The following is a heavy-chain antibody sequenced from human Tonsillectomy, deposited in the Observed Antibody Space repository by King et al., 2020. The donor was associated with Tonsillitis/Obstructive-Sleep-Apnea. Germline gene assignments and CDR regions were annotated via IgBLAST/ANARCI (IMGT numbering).Heavy chain of an antibody. V-gene: IGHV4-59*08. Sequence: QLQESGPGLVKPSETLSLTCTVSGGSISSYYWSWIRQPPGKGLEWIGYIYYSVSTKYNPSLKSRVTISVDTSKNQFSLKLSSVTAADTAVYYCARRGELDAFDIWGQGTMVTVSS. CDR3: ARRGELDAFDI. D-gene: IGHD1-26*01. J-gene: IGHJ3*02. CDR1: GGSISSYY. CDR2: IYYSVST.